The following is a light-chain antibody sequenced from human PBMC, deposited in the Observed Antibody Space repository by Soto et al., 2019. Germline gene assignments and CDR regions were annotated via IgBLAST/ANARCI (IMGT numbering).Light chain of an antibody. CDR2: GAS. J-gene: IGKJ1*01. V-gene: IGKV3-15*01. CDR3: QQYGDSPRT. CDR1: QSVSSN. Sequence: EIVLTQSPATLSLSPGERATLSCRASQSVSSNLAWYQQKPGQAPRLLIYGASTRATGIPARFSGSGSGTEFTLTISSLQSEDFAVYYCQQYGDSPRTFGQGTKVDIK.